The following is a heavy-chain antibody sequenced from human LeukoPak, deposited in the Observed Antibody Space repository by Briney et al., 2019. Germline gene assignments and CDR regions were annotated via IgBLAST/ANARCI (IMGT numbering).Heavy chain of an antibody. D-gene: IGHD3-9*01. Sequence: GRSLRLSCTTSGFTFSNYPMSWVRQAPGKGLEWLALLGSTAYGGTTKYAASVKGRFTISRDDSKSIAYLQMNSLKTEDTAVYYCTRPYYDYLTGYYSDYWGQGTLVTVPS. V-gene: IGHV3-49*04. CDR3: TRPYYDYLTGYYSDY. CDR2: LGSTAYGGTT. J-gene: IGHJ4*02. CDR1: GFTFSNYP.